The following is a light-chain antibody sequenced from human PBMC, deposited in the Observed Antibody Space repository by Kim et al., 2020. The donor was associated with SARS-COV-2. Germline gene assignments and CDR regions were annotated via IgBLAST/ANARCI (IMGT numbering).Light chain of an antibody. V-gene: IGKV1-9*01. J-gene: IGKJ1*01. Sequence: ASVGDRVTIPCRASQDISNSLAWCQQKPGKAPNLLIYAASTLQSGVPSRFSGSGSGTEFTLTISSLQPEDFATYYCQQLNSFPLTFGQGTKVDIK. CDR3: QQLNSFPLT. CDR2: AAS. CDR1: QDISNS.